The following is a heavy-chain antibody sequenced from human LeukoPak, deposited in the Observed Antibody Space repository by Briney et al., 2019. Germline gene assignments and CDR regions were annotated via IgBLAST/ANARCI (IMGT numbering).Heavy chain of an antibody. D-gene: IGHD5-18*01. J-gene: IGHJ4*02. CDR3: AKSGFRGYSYGPNDY. V-gene: IGHV3-30*02. Sequence: GGSLRLSCAASGFTFSSYGMHWVRQAPGEGLEWVAFIRYDGSNKYYADSVKGRFTISRDNSKNTLYLQMNSLRAEGTAVYYCAKSGFRGYSYGPNDYWGQGTLVTVSS. CDR1: GFTFSSYG. CDR2: IRYDGSNK.